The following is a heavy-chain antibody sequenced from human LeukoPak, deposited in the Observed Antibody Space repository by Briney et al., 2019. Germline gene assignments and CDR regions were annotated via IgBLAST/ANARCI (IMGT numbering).Heavy chain of an antibody. V-gene: IGHV4-4*02. CDR2: IYHSGST. D-gene: IGHD3-9*01. Sequence: SGTLSLTCAVSGGSISSSNWWTWVRQSPGKGLEWIGEIYHSGSTNYNPSLKSRITISVDKSKNQFSLKLSSVTAADTAVYYCARGRYFDWLLPPGYNWFDPWGQGTLVTVSS. CDR1: GGSISSSNW. J-gene: IGHJ5*02. CDR3: ARGRYFDWLLPPGYNWFDP.